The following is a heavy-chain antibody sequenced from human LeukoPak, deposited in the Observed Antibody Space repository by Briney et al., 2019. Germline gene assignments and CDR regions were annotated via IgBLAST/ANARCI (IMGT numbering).Heavy chain of an antibody. V-gene: IGHV4-59*08. D-gene: IGHD6-13*01. CDR1: GGSISSYY. Sequence: SETLSLTCTVSGGSISSYYWSWIRQPPGKGLEWIGYIYYSGSTNYNPSLKSRVTISVDTSKNQFSLKLSSVTAADTAVYYCARFAGIAAAGYYYYYGMDVWGQGTTVTVSS. CDR3: ARFAGIAAAGYYYYYGMDV. CDR2: IYYSGST. J-gene: IGHJ6*02.